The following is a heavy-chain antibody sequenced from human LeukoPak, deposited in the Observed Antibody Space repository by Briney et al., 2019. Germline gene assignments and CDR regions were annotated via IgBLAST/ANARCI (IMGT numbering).Heavy chain of an antibody. CDR2: INPSGGST. CDR1: GYTFTSYY. D-gene: IGHD2-2*01. V-gene: IGHV1-46*01. Sequence: ASVKVSCKASGYTFTSYYMHWVRQAPGQGLEWMGIINPSGGSTSYAQKFQGRVTMTRDTSTSTVYMELSSLTSEDTAVYYCARGIVVVPAARSPRAFDIWGQGTMVTVSS. J-gene: IGHJ3*02. CDR3: ARGIVVVPAARSPRAFDI.